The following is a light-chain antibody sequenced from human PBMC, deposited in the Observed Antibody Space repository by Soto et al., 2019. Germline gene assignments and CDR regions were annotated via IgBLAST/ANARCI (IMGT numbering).Light chain of an antibody. J-gene: IGKJ1*01. Sequence: EIVMTQSPATLSVSPGERATLSCRASQSVSSNLAWYQQKPGQALRLLIYGASTRATGIPARFSGSGSGTEFTLTISSLQSEDFAVYYCQQYNNWPGTFGQGTKV. CDR1: QSVSSN. V-gene: IGKV3-15*01. CDR3: QQYNNWPGT. CDR2: GAS.